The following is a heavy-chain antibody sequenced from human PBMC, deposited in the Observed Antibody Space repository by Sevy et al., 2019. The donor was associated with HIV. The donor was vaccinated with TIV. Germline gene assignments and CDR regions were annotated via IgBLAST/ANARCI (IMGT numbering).Heavy chain of an antibody. J-gene: IGHJ6*02. Sequence: ASVKVSCKASGYTFTSYGISWVRQAPGQGLEWMGWISVYNGNTNYAQTVQGRVTLTTETSTSTVYMELRSLRSDDTAVYYCARGPEAWSGYYYHYYGMDVWGQGTTVTVSS. V-gene: IGHV1-18*01. CDR3: ARGPEAWSGYYYHYYGMDV. CDR2: ISVYNGNT. CDR1: GYTFTSYG. D-gene: IGHD3-3*01.